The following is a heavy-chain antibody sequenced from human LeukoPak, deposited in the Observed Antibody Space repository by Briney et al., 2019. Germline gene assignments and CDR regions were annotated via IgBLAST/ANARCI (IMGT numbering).Heavy chain of an antibody. D-gene: IGHD2-2*01. V-gene: IGHV4-4*07. CDR3: TKPPYCSGTTCNGGPGDY. CDR1: GGSITSQY. CDR2: IYASGST. Sequence: PSETLSLTCTVSGGSITSQYWSWVRQPAGKGLEWIGRIYASGSTNYNPSLKSRVTMSVDTSKNQFSLKLSSVTAADTGMFYCTKPPYCSGTTCNGGPGDYWGQGILVTVSS. J-gene: IGHJ4*02.